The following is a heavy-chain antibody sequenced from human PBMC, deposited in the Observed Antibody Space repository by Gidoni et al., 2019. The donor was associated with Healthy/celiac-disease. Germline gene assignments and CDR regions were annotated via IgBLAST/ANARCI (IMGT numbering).Heavy chain of an antibody. J-gene: IGHJ4*02. V-gene: IGHV4-34*01. CDR3: ARGVDGYNSRDFDY. Sequence: KSRVTISVDTSKNQFSLKLSSVTAADTAVYYCARGVDGYNSRDFDYWGQGTLVTVSS. D-gene: IGHD1-1*01.